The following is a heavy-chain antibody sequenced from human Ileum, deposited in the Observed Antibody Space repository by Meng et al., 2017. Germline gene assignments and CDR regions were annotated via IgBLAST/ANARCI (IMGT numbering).Heavy chain of an antibody. D-gene: IGHD7-27*01. CDR2: AST. Sequence: QVQLQESAPGLVRPSETLPLICAVSGGSVSSSGYQWGWIRQPPGKGLEWIGYASTNYNPSLKSRVTISVDTSKNQFSLKLTSVTAADTAVYYCARDHWGSLGYWGQGVLVTVSS. CDR3: ARDHWGSLGY. J-gene: IGHJ4*02. CDR1: GGSVSSSGYQ. V-gene: IGHV4-61*08.